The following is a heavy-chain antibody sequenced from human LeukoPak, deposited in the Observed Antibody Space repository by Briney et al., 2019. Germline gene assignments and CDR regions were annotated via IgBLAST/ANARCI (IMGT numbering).Heavy chain of an antibody. V-gene: IGHV3-7*01. CDR2: IKQDGSEK. D-gene: IGHD3-10*01. Sequence: GGSLRLSCAASGFIFSNHWMNWVRQAPGKGLEWVAKIKQDGSEKYYVDSVKGRFTISRDNAKNSLYLQMNSLRAEDTAVYYCARERGSGSYHPFDPWGQGTLVTVSS. CDR3: ARERGSGSYHPFDP. CDR1: GFIFSNHW. J-gene: IGHJ5*02.